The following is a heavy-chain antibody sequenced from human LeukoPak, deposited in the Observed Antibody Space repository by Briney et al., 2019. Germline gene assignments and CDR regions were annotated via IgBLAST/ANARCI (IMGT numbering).Heavy chain of an antibody. D-gene: IGHD2-15*01. Sequence: GGSLRLSCAASGFTFSDYYMSWIRQAPGKGLEWVSYISSSGSTIYYADSVKGRFTISRDNAKNSLYLQMNSLRAEDTAVYYCARGRCSGGSCYSRSLFDYWGQGTLVTVSS. J-gene: IGHJ4*02. CDR2: ISSSGSTI. CDR1: GFTFSDYY. CDR3: ARGRCSGGSCYSRSLFDY. V-gene: IGHV3-11*04.